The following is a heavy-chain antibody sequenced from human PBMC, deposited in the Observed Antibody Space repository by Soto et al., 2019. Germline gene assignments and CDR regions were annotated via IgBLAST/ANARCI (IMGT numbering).Heavy chain of an antibody. CDR2: ITSSSITI. CDR1: GFTFSSFS. Sequence: EVQLVESGGGLVQPGGSLRLSCAASGFTFSSFSMNWVRQAPGKGLEWLSYITSSSITIYYADSVKGRFTISRDNAKNSLYLQVNSLRDEDTAVYYRARDSSTWNFDYWGQGALVTVSS. J-gene: IGHJ4*02. V-gene: IGHV3-48*02. CDR3: ARDSSTWNFDY. D-gene: IGHD2-2*01.